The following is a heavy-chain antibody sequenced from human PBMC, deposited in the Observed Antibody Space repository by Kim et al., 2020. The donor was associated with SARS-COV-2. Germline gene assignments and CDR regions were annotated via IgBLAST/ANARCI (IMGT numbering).Heavy chain of an antibody. Sequence: GGSLRLSCAASGFAFSNYWMNWVCQAPGKGLEWVANMNQHGSVKRYVDSVKGRFTISRDNAKNSLYLQMDTLGAEDTALYYCTTGTTYWGQGTLVTVSS. CDR2: MNQHGSVK. CDR1: GFAFSNYW. V-gene: IGHV3-7*05. CDR3: TTGTTY. J-gene: IGHJ4*02. D-gene: IGHD4-17*01.